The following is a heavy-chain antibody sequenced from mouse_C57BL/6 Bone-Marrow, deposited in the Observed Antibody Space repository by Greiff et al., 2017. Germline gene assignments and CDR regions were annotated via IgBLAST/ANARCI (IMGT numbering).Heavy chain of an antibody. J-gene: IGHJ2*01. D-gene: IGHD1-1*01. CDR1: GYTFTSYW. CDR3: ARNYLNYYGSSFDY. V-gene: IGHV1-72*01. CDR2: IDPNSGGT. Sequence: VQLQQPGAELVKPGASVKMSCKASGYTFTSYWMPWVKQRPGRGLEWIGRIDPNSGGTKYNEKFKSKATLTVDKPSRTAYMQLSSLTYEDSAVYYCARNYLNYYGSSFDYWGQGTTLTVSS.